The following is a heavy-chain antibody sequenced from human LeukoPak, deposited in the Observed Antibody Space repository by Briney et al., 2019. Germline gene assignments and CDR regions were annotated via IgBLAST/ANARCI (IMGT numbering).Heavy chain of an antibody. J-gene: IGHJ1*01. D-gene: IGHD3-22*01. CDR3: AKDSDYYHSSGYYYAYFQH. Sequence: GGSLRLSCAASGFTFSDYYMPWIRQAPGKGLDWVSYIDGPSSSTNYADSVKGRFTISRDNAKKTLYLQMNSLRDEDTAVYYCAKDSDYYHSSGYYYAYFQHWGQGTLVTVSS. CDR1: GFTFSDYY. CDR2: IDGPSSST. V-gene: IGHV3-11*06.